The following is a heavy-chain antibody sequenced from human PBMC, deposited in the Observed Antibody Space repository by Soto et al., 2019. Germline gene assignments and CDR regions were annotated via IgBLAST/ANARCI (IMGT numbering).Heavy chain of an antibody. J-gene: IGHJ4*02. Sequence: ASETLSLTCAVSGGSISSSNWWSWVRQPPGKGLEWIGEIYHSGSTNYNPSLKSRVAISVDKSKNQFSLKLSSVTAADTAVYYCARGYYGSGSYRLDYWGQGTLVTVSS. CDR1: GGSISSSNW. V-gene: IGHV4-4*02. CDR2: IYHSGST. CDR3: ARGYYGSGSYRLDY. D-gene: IGHD3-10*01.